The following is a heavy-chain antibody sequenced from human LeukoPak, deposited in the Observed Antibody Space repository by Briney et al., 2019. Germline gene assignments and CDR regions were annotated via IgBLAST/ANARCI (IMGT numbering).Heavy chain of an antibody. Sequence: GGSQRLSCAASGFTFSGSAMHWVRQASGKGLEWVGRIRSKANSYATAYAASVKGRFTISRDDSKNTAYLQMNSLKTEDTAVYYCTRLFRGFGEKVTDYYYYMDVWGKGTTVTVSS. CDR3: TRLFRGFGEKVTDYYYYMDV. D-gene: IGHD3-10*01. V-gene: IGHV3-73*01. J-gene: IGHJ6*03. CDR2: IRSKANSYAT. CDR1: GFTFSGSA.